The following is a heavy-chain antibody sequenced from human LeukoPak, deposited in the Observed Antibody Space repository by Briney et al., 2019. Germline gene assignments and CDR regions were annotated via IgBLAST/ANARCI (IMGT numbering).Heavy chain of an antibody. V-gene: IGHV4-34*01. J-gene: IGHJ4*02. CDR3: ARAIKDGYNFGPIDY. Sequence: SETLSLTCAVYGGSFSGYYWSWIRQPPGKGLEWIGEINHSGSTNYNPSLKSRVTISVDTSKNQFSLKLSSVTAADTAVYYCARAIKDGYNFGPIDYWGQGTLVTVSS. CDR1: GGSFSGYY. D-gene: IGHD5-24*01. CDR2: INHSGST.